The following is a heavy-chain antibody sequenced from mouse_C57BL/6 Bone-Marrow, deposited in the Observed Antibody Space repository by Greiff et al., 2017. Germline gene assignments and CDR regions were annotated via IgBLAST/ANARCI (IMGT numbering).Heavy chain of an antibody. Sequence: QVQLQPPGAELVKPGASVKLSCKASGYTFTSYWMQWVKQRPGQGLEWIGEIAPSDSYTNYNQQFKGKDTLTVDPSSSTAYMQLSTLTSEDSAVYYCARGGLRRRRRVVWDYWGQGTTLTVSS. V-gene: IGHV1-50*01. CDR1: GYTFTSYW. CDR2: IAPSDSYT. J-gene: IGHJ2*01. D-gene: IGHD2-2*01. CDR3: ARGGLRRRRRVVWDY.